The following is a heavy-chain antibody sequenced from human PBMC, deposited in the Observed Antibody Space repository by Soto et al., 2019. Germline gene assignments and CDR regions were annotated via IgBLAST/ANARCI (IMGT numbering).Heavy chain of an antibody. Sequence: QVQLVQSGAEVKKPGASVKVSCKASGYTFTSYDINWVRQATGQGLEWMGWMNPNSGNTGYAQKFQGSFTMTRNTSISTAYMELSSLRSEDTAVYYWARGQYLWGFGELLYYWGQGTLVTVSS. CDR1: GYTFTSYD. D-gene: IGHD3-10*01. J-gene: IGHJ4*02. CDR3: ARGQYLWGFGELLYY. CDR2: MNPNSGNT. V-gene: IGHV1-8*01.